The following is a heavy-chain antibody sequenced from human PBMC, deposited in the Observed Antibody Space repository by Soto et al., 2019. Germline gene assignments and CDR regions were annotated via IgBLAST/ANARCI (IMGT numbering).Heavy chain of an antibody. Sequence: ASVKVSCKASGYTFSSYYINWVRQAPGQGLEWLGIINPSGGYTTYAQRFLGRVTMTSDTSTSTVHMELGSLTSEDTAVYYCARATSVPAANYYYYYGMDVWGQGTTVTVSS. CDR1: GYTFSSYY. CDR3: ARATSVPAANYYYYYGMDV. J-gene: IGHJ6*02. CDR2: INPSGGYT. D-gene: IGHD2-2*01. V-gene: IGHV1-46*01.